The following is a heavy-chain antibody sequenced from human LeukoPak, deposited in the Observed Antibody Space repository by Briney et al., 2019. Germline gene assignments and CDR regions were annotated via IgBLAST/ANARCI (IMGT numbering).Heavy chain of an antibody. V-gene: IGHV1-69*05. CDR2: IIPIFGTA. CDR1: GSTFSSYA. CDR3: ARSGHYDRFLEWYQY. J-gene: IGHJ4*02. D-gene: IGHD3-3*01. Sequence: SVKVSCKASGSTFSSYAICWLRQAHEQGLEWLGGIIPIFGTANCAQKFQGRVTITTDESTSTAYMKLRSLRSDDTAMYYCARSGHYDRFLEWYQYWGQGTVVTVSS.